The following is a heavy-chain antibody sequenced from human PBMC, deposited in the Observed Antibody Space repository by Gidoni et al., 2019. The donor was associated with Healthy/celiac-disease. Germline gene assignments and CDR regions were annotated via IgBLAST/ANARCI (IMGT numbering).Heavy chain of an antibody. Sequence: EAQLLESGGGLVQPGGSLRLSCAASGFTFSSYAMSWVRQAPGKGLEWVSAISGSGGSTYYADSVKGRFTISRDNSKNTLYLQMNSLRAEDTAVYYCARDRCSGGSCYPDAFDIWGQGTMVTVSS. V-gene: IGHV3-23*01. D-gene: IGHD2-15*01. CDR3: ARDRCSGGSCYPDAFDI. CDR1: GFTFSSYA. CDR2: ISGSGGST. J-gene: IGHJ3*02.